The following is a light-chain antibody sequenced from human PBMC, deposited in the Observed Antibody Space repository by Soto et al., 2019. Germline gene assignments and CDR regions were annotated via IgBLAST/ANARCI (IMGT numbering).Light chain of an antibody. J-gene: IGLJ1*01. CDR2: DVI. CDR1: TSDVGGYSY. Sequence: QSVLTQPASVSGSPGQSITISCTGTTSDVGGYSYVSWFQHHPGKAPKLVIYDVINRPSGVSFRFSGSRSGNTASLTISGLQAEDEADYYCSSYTSTSTYVFGTGTKVTVL. V-gene: IGLV2-14*03. CDR3: SSYTSTSTYV.